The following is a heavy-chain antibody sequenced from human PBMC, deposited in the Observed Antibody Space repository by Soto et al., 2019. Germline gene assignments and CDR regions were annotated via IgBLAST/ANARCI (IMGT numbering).Heavy chain of an antibody. Sequence: ASVKVSCKASGYTLTSYDINWVRQATGQGLEWMGGIIPRSAKSNYAQKFQGRVTITADESTSTAYMELSSLRSEDTAVYYCARVVTMVRGVHDAFDIWGQGTMVTVSS. CDR3: ARVVTMVRGVHDAFDI. CDR1: GYTLTSYD. D-gene: IGHD3-10*01. J-gene: IGHJ3*02. V-gene: IGHV1-69*13. CDR2: IIPRSAKS.